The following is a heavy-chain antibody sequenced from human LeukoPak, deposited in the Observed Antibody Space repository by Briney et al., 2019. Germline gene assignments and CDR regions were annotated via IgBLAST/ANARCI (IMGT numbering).Heavy chain of an antibody. Sequence: PSETLSLTCAVYGGSFNGYYWSWIRQPPGKGLEWIGEINHSGSTNYNPSLKSRVTISVDTSKNQFSLKLSSVTAADTAVYYCARRSQRWLQSRFDYWGQGTLVTVSS. CDR1: GGSFNGYY. D-gene: IGHD5-24*01. J-gene: IGHJ4*02. V-gene: IGHV4-34*01. CDR2: INHSGST. CDR3: ARRSQRWLQSRFDY.